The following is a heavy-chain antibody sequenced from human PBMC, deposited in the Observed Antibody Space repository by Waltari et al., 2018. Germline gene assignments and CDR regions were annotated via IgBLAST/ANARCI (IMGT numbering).Heavy chain of an antibody. CDR2: IYHSGAT. D-gene: IGHD6-19*01. J-gene: IGHJ4*02. Sequence: QVQLQASGPALVKPSETLSLTCAVSGVSISSGDHWGWIRQPPGKGLEWITSIYHSGATYYNPSLKSRVAILVDTSKNQFSLKLRSVTAADTAVYFCARHYPGFEVGGLNYWGQGNPVTVSS. CDR1: GVSISSGDH. CDR3: ARHYPGFEVGGLNY. V-gene: IGHV4-38-2*01.